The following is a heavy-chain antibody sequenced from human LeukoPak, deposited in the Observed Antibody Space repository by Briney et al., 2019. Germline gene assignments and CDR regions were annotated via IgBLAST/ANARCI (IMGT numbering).Heavy chain of an antibody. Sequence: PSETLSLTCAVYGGSFSGYYWSWLRQPPGKGLERIGEINHSGSTNYNPSLKSRVTISVDTSKNQFSLKLSSVTAADTAVYYCARDNTMVRGVPLYWGQGTLVTVSS. CDR3: ARDNTMVRGVPLY. V-gene: IGHV4-34*01. D-gene: IGHD3-10*01. CDR1: GGSFSGYY. CDR2: INHSGST. J-gene: IGHJ4*02.